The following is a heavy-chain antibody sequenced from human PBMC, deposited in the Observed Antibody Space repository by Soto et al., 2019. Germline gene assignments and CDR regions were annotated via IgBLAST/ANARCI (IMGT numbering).Heavy chain of an antibody. J-gene: IGHJ4*02. CDR2: IYYSGST. Sequence: QVQLQESGPGLVKPSETLSLTCTVSGGSISSYYWSWIRQPPGKGLEWIGYIYYSGSTNYNPSLKCRVTISVATAKNQFSLTLSSVTAADTAVYYCARVNTYYYDSSGYYSFDYWGQGTLVTVSS. CDR1: GGSISSYY. CDR3: ARVNTYYYDSSGYYSFDY. D-gene: IGHD3-22*01. V-gene: IGHV4-59*01.